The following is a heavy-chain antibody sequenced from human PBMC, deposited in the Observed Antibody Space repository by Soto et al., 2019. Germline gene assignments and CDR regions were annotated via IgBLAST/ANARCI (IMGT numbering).Heavy chain of an antibody. CDR3: AREGFYAMDV. CDR1: GFTFSSYE. Sequence: PGGSLRLSCEVSGFTFSSYEMYWVRQAPGKGLEWVAYISSSGETVYYAGSVQGRFTISRDNAKNSLYLQMNSLGAEDTAVYYCAREGFYAMDVWGQGTTVTVSS. V-gene: IGHV3-48*03. D-gene: IGHD2-2*01. CDR2: ISSSGETV. J-gene: IGHJ6*02.